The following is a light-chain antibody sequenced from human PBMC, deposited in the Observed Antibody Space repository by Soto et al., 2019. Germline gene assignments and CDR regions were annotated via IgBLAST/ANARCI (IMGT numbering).Light chain of an antibody. J-gene: IGLJ1*01. Sequence: QSALTQPASVSGSPGQSIAISCTGTSSDVGGYNSVSWFQQHPGKAPKLIIYDVNDRPSAVSGRFSGSKSGNTASLTISGLQTEDEADYYCSSFTNRKTYVFGTGTKVTVL. V-gene: IGLV2-14*01. CDR1: SSDVGGYNS. CDR2: DVN. CDR3: SSFTNRKTYV.